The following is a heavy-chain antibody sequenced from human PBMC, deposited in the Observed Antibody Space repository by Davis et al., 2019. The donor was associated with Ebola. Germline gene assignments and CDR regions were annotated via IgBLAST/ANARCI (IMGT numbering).Heavy chain of an antibody. D-gene: IGHD1-26*01. J-gene: IGHJ6*02. V-gene: IGHV3-48*01. Sequence: PGGSLRLSCAASGFTFSNAWMNWVRQAPGKGLEWVSYISSSSSTIYYADSVKGRFTISRDNAKNTLYLQMNSLRAEDTAVYYCARVLGANKYYYYYGMDVWGQGTTVTVSS. CDR1: GFTFSNAW. CDR2: ISSSSSTI. CDR3: ARVLGANKYYYYYGMDV.